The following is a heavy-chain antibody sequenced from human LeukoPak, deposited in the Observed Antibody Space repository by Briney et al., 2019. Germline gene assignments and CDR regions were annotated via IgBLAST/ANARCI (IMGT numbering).Heavy chain of an antibody. J-gene: IGHJ4*02. Sequence: ASVKVSCKASGYTFTNYGISWVRQAPGQGLEWMGWISGYNGNTNYAQKFQGRVTMTTDTSTSTAYMELRSLRSDDTAVYYCARSIVVAGETKGCDYWGQGTLVTVSS. V-gene: IGHV1-18*01. CDR3: ARSIVVAGETKGCDY. D-gene: IGHD6-19*01. CDR1: GYTFTNYG. CDR2: ISGYNGNT.